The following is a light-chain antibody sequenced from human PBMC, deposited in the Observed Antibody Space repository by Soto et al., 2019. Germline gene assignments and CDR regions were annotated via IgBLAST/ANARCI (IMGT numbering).Light chain of an antibody. CDR2: LEGSGSY. CDR3: ETWDSNTRV. J-gene: IGLJ1*01. Sequence: QSVLTQSSSASASLGSSVKLTCTLSSGHSSYIIAWHQQQPGKAPRYLMKLEGSGSYNKGSGVPDRFSGSSSGVDRYLTISNLQSEDEADYYCETWDSNTRVFGTGTKLTVL. CDR1: SGHSSYI. V-gene: IGLV4-60*03.